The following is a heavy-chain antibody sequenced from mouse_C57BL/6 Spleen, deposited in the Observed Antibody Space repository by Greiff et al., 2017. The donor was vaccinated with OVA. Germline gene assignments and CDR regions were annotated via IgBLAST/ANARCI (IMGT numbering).Heavy chain of an antibody. D-gene: IGHD2-2*01. J-gene: IGHJ2*01. Sequence: EVQLVESGGGLVKPGGSLKLSCAASGFTFSSYAMSWVRQTPEKRLEWVATISSGGSYTYYPDSVKGRFTISRDNAKNTLYLQMSSLKSEDTAMYYCARRLGYWGQGTTLTVSS. CDR2: ISSGGSYT. V-gene: IGHV5-6*01. CDR3: ARRLGY. CDR1: GFTFSSYA.